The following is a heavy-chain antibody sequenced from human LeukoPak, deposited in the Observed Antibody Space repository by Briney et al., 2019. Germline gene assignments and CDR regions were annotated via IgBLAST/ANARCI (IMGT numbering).Heavy chain of an antibody. CDR2: IHPGDSDT. CDR3: AGFSGSGWIIYYFDY. D-gene: IGHD6-19*01. CDR1: GYSFTTFW. J-gene: IGHJ4*02. Sequence: GESLKISCKGSGYSFTTFWIAWVRQMPGKGLEWMGIIHPGDSDTRYSPSFQGQVTISADKSISTAYLQWSSLKASDTAIYYCAGFSGSGWIIYYFDYWGQGTLVTVSS. V-gene: IGHV5-51*01.